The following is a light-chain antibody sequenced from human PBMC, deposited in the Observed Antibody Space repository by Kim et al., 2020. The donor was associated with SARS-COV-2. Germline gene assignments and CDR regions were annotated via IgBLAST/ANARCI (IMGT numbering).Light chain of an antibody. CDR3: QAWGSSTAVV. J-gene: IGLJ2*01. Sequence: SPDHTARITCSGNKLGDKDTSWDQQKPGQSPVLVMYQDSIRPSGIPERFSGSNSGNTATLTISGTQAMDEADYYCQAWGSSTAVVFGGGTQLTVL. CDR1: KLGDKD. CDR2: QDS. V-gene: IGLV3-1*01.